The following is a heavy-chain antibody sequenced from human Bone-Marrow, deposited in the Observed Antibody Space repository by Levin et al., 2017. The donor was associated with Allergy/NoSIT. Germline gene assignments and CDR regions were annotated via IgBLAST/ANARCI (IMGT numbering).Heavy chain of an antibody. CDR3: TRLAAAGFNDAFDI. J-gene: IGHJ3*02. CDR2: IRSKANSYAT. CDR1: GFTFSGSA. D-gene: IGHD6-13*01. Sequence: GGSLRLSCAASGFTFSGSAMHWVRQASGKGLEWVGRIRSKANSYATAYAASVKGRFTISRDDSKNTAYLQMNSLKTEDTAVYYCTRLAAAGFNDAFDIWGQGTMVTVSS. V-gene: IGHV3-73*01.